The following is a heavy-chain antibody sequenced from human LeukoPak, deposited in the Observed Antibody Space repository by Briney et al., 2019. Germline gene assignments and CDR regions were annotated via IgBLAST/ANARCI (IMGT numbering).Heavy chain of an antibody. V-gene: IGHV1-46*01. Sequence: ASVKVSCKASGYTFTSYAITWVRQAPGQGLEWMGIINPSGGSTSYAQKFQGRVTMTRDTSTSTVYMELSSLRSEDTAVYYCARARPSSGYTVWGQGTLVTVSS. CDR1: GYTFTSYA. D-gene: IGHD3-22*01. CDR2: INPSGGST. J-gene: IGHJ4*02. CDR3: ARARPSSGYTV.